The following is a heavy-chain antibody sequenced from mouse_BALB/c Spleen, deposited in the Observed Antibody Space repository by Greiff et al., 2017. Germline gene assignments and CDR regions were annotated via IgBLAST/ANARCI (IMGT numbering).Heavy chain of an antibody. Sequence: VQLQQSGPGLVKPSQSLSLTCSVTGYSITSGYYWNWIRQFPGNKLEWMGYISYDGSNNYNPSLKNRISITRDTSKNQFFLKLNSVTTEDTATYYCARDGEYGNYWFAYWGQGTLVTVSA. CDR1: GYSITSGYY. D-gene: IGHD2-10*02. J-gene: IGHJ3*01. CDR3: ARDGEYGNYWFAY. CDR2: ISYDGSN. V-gene: IGHV3-6*02.